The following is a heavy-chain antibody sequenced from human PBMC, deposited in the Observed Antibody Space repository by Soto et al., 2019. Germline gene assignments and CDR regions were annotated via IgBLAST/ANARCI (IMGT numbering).Heavy chain of an antibody. CDR3: AREKSSGNYNDY. J-gene: IGHJ4*02. CDR2: MNPNSGNT. Sequence: QVQLVQSGAEVKKPGASVKVSCKASGYTLTSYDINSVRQATGQGLEWMGWMNPNSGNTGYAQKFRGRVTMTRNTSISTAYMELSSLRSEDTAVYYCAREKSSGNYNDYWGQGTLVTVSS. CDR1: GYTLTSYD. D-gene: IGHD3-22*01. V-gene: IGHV1-8*01.